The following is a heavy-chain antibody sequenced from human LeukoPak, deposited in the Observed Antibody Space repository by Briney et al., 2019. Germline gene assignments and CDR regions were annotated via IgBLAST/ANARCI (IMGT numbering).Heavy chain of an antibody. CDR2: ISSSSSYI. J-gene: IGHJ4*02. D-gene: IGHD3-22*01. Sequence: GGSLRLSCAASGFTFSSYSMNWVRQAPGKGLEWASSISSSSSYIYYADSVKGRFTISRDNAKNSLYLQMNSLRAEDTAVYYCASSGWLFPVRYWGQGTLVTVSS. V-gene: IGHV3-21*01. CDR1: GFTFSSYS. CDR3: ASSGWLFPVRY.